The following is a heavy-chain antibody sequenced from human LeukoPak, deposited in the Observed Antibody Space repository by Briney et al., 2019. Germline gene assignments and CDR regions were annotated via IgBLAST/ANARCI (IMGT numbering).Heavy chain of an antibody. CDR2: MNPNSGAT. CDR1: GYTFTSYD. D-gene: IGHD3-10*01. J-gene: IGHJ4*02. Sequence: ASVKVSCKASGYTFTSYDFNWLRQATGQGPEWMGWMNPNSGATGYAQKFQGRVTMTRSASINTAYMELSNLRSEDTAVYYCAREPPGYGSLYDDWGQGTLVTVSS. V-gene: IGHV1-8*01. CDR3: AREPPGYGSLYDD.